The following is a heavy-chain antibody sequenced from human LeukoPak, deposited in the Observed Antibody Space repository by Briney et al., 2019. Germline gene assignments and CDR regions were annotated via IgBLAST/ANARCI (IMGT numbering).Heavy chain of an antibody. CDR2: ISGSGGST. CDR3: AQTGYSSGWYPYYFDY. V-gene: IGHV3-23*01. J-gene: IGHJ4*02. D-gene: IGHD6-19*01. Sequence: GGSLRLSCAASGFTFSDYYMSWIRQAPGKGLEWVSAISGSGGSTYYADSVKGRFTISRDNSKNTLYLQMNSLRAEDTAVYYCAQTGYSSGWYPYYFDYWGQGTLVTVSS. CDR1: GFTFSDYY.